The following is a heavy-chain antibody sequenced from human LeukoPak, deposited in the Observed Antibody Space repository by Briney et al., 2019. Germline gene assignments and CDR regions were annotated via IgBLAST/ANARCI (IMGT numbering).Heavy chain of an antibody. D-gene: IGHD1-14*01. CDR1: GYTFTSYA. J-gene: IGHJ6*02. CDR2: IIPIFGTA. CDR3: ARITPASDYDYYYGMDV. V-gene: IGHV1-69*13. Sequence: SVKVSCKASGYTFTSYAMNWVRQAPGQGLEWMGGIIPIFGTANYAQKFQGRVTITADESTSTAYMELCSLRSEDTAVYYCARITPASDYDYYYGMDVWGQGTTVSVSS.